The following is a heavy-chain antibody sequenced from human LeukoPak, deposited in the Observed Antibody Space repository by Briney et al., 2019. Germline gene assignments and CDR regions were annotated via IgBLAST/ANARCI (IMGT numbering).Heavy chain of an antibody. CDR1: GYTFTNYW. CDR3: ARGDYGDFRVFYTLFDY. V-gene: IGHV5-51*01. Sequence: GESLKISCKGPGYTFTNYWIGWVRQMPGKGLEWMGIMYPGDSDTRYSPSFQGQVTLSADKSISTAYLQWSSLKASDTAMYYCARGDYGDFRVFYTLFDYWGQGTLVTVSS. J-gene: IGHJ4*02. D-gene: IGHD4-17*01. CDR2: MYPGDSDT.